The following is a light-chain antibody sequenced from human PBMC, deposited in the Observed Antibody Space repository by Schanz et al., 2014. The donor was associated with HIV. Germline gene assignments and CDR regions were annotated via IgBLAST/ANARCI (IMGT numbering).Light chain of an antibody. Sequence: QSALTQPPSASGSPGQSVTISCTGTSSDVGGHNYVSWYQHHPGKAPKLIIFEVSERPSGVPDRFSGSKSGNTASLTVSGLQAEDEADYYCCSYTWRTAVVFGGGTKLTVL. CDR1: SSDVGGHNY. V-gene: IGLV2-8*01. CDR3: CSYTWRTAVV. CDR2: EVS. J-gene: IGLJ2*01.